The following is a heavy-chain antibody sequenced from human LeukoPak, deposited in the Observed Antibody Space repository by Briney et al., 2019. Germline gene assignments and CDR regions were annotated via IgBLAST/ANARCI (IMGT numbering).Heavy chain of an antibody. V-gene: IGHV4-38-2*02. J-gene: IGHJ4*02. CDR1: GYSISSGYY. Sequence: SETLSLTCTVSGYSISSGYYWGWIRQPPGKGLEWIGSIYHSGSTYYNPSLKSRVTTSVDTSKNQFSLKLSSVTAADTAVYYCASSLGSYSGRSFDYWGQGTLVTVSS. CDR2: IYHSGST. D-gene: IGHD1-26*01. CDR3: ASSLGSYSGRSFDY.